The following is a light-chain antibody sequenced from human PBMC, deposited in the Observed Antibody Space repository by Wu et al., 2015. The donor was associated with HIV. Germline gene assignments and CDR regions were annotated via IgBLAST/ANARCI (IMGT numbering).Light chain of an antibody. V-gene: IGKV1-27*01. CDR3: QKYNSVPWT. CDR2: AAS. J-gene: IGKJ1*01. CDR1: QGISNH. Sequence: DIRMTQSPSSLSASVGDRVTITCRASQGISNHLAWYQQKPGKIPKLLINAASTLQSGVPTRFSGGGSGTDFTLTISSLQPEDVATYYCQKYNSVPWTFGQGTKVEIK.